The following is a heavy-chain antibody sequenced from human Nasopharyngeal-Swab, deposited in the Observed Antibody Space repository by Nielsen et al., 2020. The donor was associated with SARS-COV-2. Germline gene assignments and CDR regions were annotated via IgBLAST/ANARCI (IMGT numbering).Heavy chain of an antibody. D-gene: IGHD6-13*01. CDR3: ARIAGGGPIYYYYMDV. V-gene: IGHV3-21*01. CDR1: GFTFNTYS. J-gene: IGHJ6*03. CDR2: ISGSGSYV. Sequence: GGSLRLSCAGSGFTFNTYSMIWVRQVPGEGLEWVSSISGSGSYVYYADSVKDRFTISKDSAKNSLYLQMNSLRAEDTAVYFCARIAGGGPIYYYYMDVWGTGTTVTVSS.